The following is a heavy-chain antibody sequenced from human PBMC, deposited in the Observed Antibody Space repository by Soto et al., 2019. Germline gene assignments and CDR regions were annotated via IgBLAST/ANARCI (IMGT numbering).Heavy chain of an antibody. Sequence: EVQLVESGGGLVQPGGSLRLSCAASGFTFSNYWMNWVRQVPGKGLEWVANIKGDGSEEYFVDSVKGRFTISRDNAKNSLYLQMNSLRAEDTATYYCARDLGRTAAGYYYYYAMDVWGQGPTVTVSS. D-gene: IGHD2-2*01. CDR2: IKGDGSEE. CDR1: GFTFSNYW. V-gene: IGHV3-7*01. J-gene: IGHJ6*02. CDR3: ARDLGRTAAGYYYYYAMDV.